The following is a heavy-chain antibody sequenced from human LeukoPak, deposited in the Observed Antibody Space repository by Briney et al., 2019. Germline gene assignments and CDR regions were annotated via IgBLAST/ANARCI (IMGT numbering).Heavy chain of an antibody. CDR3: AKGASGWYSYFDY. D-gene: IGHD6-19*01. CDR2: ISWNSGSI. CDR1: RFTFDDYA. V-gene: IGHV3-9*01. J-gene: IGHJ4*02. Sequence: GGSLRLSCAASRFTFDDYAMHWVRHAPGKGLEWVSGISWNSGSIGYADSVKGRFTISRDNAKNSLYLQMNSLRAEDTALYYCAKGASGWYSYFDYWGQGTLVTVSS.